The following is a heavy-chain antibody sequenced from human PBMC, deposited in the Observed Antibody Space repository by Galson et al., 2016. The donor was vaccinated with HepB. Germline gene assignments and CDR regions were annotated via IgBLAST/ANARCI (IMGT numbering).Heavy chain of an antibody. CDR3: TSPLRYFDWSSMDV. J-gene: IGHJ6*02. V-gene: IGHV3-73*01. CDR1: GFTFSGSA. CDR2: IRSKANSYAT. D-gene: IGHD3-9*01. Sequence: SLRLSCAASGFTFSGSAVHWVRQASGKGVEWVGRIRSKANSYATAYDASLKGRFTISRDDSKNTAYLQLNNLKTDDTAVYYCTSPLRYFDWSSMDVWGQGTTVTVSS.